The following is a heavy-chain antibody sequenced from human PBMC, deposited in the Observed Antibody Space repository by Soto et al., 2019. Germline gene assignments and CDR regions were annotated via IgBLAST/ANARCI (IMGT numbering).Heavy chain of an antibody. J-gene: IGHJ6*02. CDR1: GYTFTSYD. CDR2: MNTNSGNT. CDR3: ARVVVAARYYYYGMDV. Sequence: QVQLVQSGAEVKKPGASVKVSCKASGYTFTSYDINWVRQATGQGLEWMGWMNTNSGNTGYAQKFQGRVTMTRNTSISTAYMELSSLRSEDTAVYYCARVVVAARYYYYGMDVWGQGTTVTVSS. D-gene: IGHD2-15*01. V-gene: IGHV1-8*01.